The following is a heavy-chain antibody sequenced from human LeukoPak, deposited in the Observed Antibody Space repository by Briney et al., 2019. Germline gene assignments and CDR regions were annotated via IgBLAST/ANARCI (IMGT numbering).Heavy chain of an antibody. V-gene: IGHV1-8*03. CDR1: GYTFTSYG. Sequence: ASVKVSRKASGYTFTSYGISWVRQATGQGLEWVGWMNPNSGTTAYARKFQGRVTITRNTSISTAYMTLSSLRSEDTAIYYCAREDYYDSGSNDYWGQGTLVTVSS. J-gene: IGHJ4*02. CDR2: MNPNSGTT. D-gene: IGHD3-22*01. CDR3: AREDYYDSGSNDY.